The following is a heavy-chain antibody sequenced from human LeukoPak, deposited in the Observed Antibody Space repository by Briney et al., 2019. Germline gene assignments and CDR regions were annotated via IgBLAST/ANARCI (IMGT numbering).Heavy chain of an antibody. Sequence: SETLSLTCTVSGYSISSGYYWSWIRQPPEKGLEWIGYTHYSGSTKYNPSLKSRLTMSLDTSKNQFSLRLSSVTAADTAVYFCARGAAGTGAADYWGQGTLVTVSS. CDR2: THYSGST. CDR1: GYSISSGYY. J-gene: IGHJ4*02. CDR3: ARGAAGTGAADY. D-gene: IGHD6-13*01. V-gene: IGHV4-61*01.